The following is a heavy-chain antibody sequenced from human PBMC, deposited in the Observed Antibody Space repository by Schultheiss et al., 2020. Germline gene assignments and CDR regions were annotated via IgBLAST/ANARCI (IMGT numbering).Heavy chain of an antibody. CDR2: ISGSSRNI. V-gene: IGHV3-48*01. Sequence: GGSLRLSCAASGFTFSAYGMNWVRQAPGKRLEWLSYISGSSRNIYYRDSVKGRFTISRDNAKNSLFLQMNSLRVEDTAIYYCARFPSDILTVVDYWGQGTLVTVSS. CDR3: ARFPSDILTVVDY. D-gene: IGHD3-9*01. CDR1: GFTFSAYG. J-gene: IGHJ4*02.